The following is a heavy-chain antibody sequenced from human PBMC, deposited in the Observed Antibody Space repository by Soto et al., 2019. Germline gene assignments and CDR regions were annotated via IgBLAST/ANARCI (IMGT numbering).Heavy chain of an antibody. D-gene: IGHD2-2*01. J-gene: IGHJ4*02. CDR2: IYYTGSI. V-gene: IGHV4-59*08. CDR3: ARVYCRSSSCYDVFDY. CDR1: DVSISSYY. Sequence: SETLSLTCTVSDVSISSYYWSWIRQPPGKGLEWIGYIYYTGSINYSPSLKSRVTISIDTSKNQFSLKLRSVTAADTAVYYCARVYCRSSSCYDVFDYWGQGTPVTVS.